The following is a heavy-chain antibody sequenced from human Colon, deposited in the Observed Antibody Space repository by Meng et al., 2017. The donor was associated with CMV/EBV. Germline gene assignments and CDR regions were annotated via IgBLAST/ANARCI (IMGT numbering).Heavy chain of an antibody. CDR1: GYTFTGFY. CDR3: ARDLWSGSSDYFDY. J-gene: IGHJ4*02. Sequence: QVQLGHSGAEVKKPGPSVKVSCKASGYTFTGFYIQWGRQPPGQGLEWMGWINPKSGDTIYEQKFQGRVTMTRDTSISTVYMDLNSLRSDDTAVYFCARDLWSGSSDYFDYWGQGTLVTVSS. D-gene: IGHD3-3*01. V-gene: IGHV1-2*02. CDR2: INPKSGDT.